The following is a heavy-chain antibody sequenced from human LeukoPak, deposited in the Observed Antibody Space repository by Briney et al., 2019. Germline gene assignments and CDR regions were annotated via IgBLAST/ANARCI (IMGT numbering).Heavy chain of an antibody. CDR2: ISAYNGNT. J-gene: IGHJ3*02. CDR1: GYTFTTYG. CDR3: ARGGSITTIRGVIITDAFDI. Sequence: GASVKVPCKASGYTFTTYGIIWVRQAPGQGLEWMGWISAYNGNTNYAQKLQGRVTMTTDTSTTTAYMELRSLRSDDTAVYYCARGGSITTIRGVIITDAFDIWDQGTMVTVSS. D-gene: IGHD3-10*01. V-gene: IGHV1-18*01.